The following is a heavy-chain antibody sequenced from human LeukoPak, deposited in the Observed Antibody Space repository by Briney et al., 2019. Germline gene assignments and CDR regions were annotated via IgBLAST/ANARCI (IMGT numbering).Heavy chain of an antibody. J-gene: IGHJ4*02. CDR1: GFTFSSYS. CDR3: ATSQGHLDY. V-gene: IGHV3-48*01. Sequence: GGSLRLSCAASGFTFSSYSMNWVRQAPGKGLEWVSYITSSSSSIYYTGSVKGRFTISRDNAKNSLYLQMNGLRAEDTAVYYCATSQGHLDYWGQGTLVTVSS. CDR2: ITSSSSSI.